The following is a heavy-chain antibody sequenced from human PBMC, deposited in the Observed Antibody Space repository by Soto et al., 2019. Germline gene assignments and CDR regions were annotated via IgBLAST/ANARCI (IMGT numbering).Heavy chain of an antibody. CDR3: ARANCGGSCYYYYYYYMDV. Sequence: GGSLRRSSAASGFTFSDDYMRWIRQAPRKGLEWVSYISSSGSTIYYADSVKGRFTISRDNAKNSLYLQMNSLRAEDTAVYHCARANCGGSCYYYYYYYMDVWGKGTTVTSP. CDR2: ISSSGSTI. V-gene: IGHV3-11*01. D-gene: IGHD2-15*01. J-gene: IGHJ6*03. CDR1: GFTFSDDY.